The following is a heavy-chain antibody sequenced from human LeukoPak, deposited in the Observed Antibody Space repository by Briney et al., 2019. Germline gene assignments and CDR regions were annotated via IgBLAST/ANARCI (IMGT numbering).Heavy chain of an antibody. CDR3: ARAYHYDSSGYYSVDY. D-gene: IGHD3-22*01. Sequence: GRSLRLSCAASGFTFSSYAMHWVRQAPGKGLEWVALISYDGSNKYYADSVKGRFTISRDNSKNTLYLQMNSLRAEDTAVYYCARAYHYDSSGYYSVDYWGQGTLVTVSS. CDR2: ISYDGSNK. CDR1: GFTFSSYA. V-gene: IGHV3-30*03. J-gene: IGHJ4*02.